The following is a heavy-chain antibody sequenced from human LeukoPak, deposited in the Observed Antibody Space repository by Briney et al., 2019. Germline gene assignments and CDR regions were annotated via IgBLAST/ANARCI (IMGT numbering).Heavy chain of an antibody. CDR2: ISGRDGST. J-gene: IGHJ3*02. CDR3: AKSHYGDYKGAFDI. Sequence: GGSLRLSCAASGFTFSTYAMSWVRQAPGKGLEWVSGISGRDGSTYYADSVKGRFTISRDNSKNTLYLQMNSLRAEDTAVYYCAKSHYGDYKGAFDIWGQGTMVTVSS. D-gene: IGHD4-17*01. CDR1: GFTFSTYA. V-gene: IGHV3-23*01.